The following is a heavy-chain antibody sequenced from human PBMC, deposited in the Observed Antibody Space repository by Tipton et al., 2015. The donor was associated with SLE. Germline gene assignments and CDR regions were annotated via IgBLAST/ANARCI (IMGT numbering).Heavy chain of an antibody. V-gene: IGHV4-34*01. Sequence: TLSLTCAVYGGSFSGYYWSWIRQPPGKGLEWIGEINHSGSTYSNPSLKSRVTISVDTSKNQFSLKLSSVAAADTAVYYCANLGVGEDPWGQGTLVTVSS. CDR3: ANLGVGEDP. D-gene: IGHD3-16*01. CDR1: GGSFSGYY. CDR2: INHSGST. J-gene: IGHJ5*02.